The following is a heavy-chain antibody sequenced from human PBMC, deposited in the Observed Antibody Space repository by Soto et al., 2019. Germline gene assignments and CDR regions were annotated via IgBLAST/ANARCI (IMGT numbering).Heavy chain of an antibody. CDR1: GFSFSKAW. D-gene: IGHD3-3*01. CDR3: ITDPYYDFWSGYHFDY. Sequence: GGSLRLSFAASGFSFSKAWMSWVRLTPGKGWEWVGRIKNKTDGGTTDYPAPVRGRFTISRDDSRSTLYLQMNSLKTEDTAVYYCITDPYYDFWSGYHFDYWGQGTLVTVSS. CDR2: IKNKTDGGTT. V-gene: IGHV3-15*01. J-gene: IGHJ4*02.